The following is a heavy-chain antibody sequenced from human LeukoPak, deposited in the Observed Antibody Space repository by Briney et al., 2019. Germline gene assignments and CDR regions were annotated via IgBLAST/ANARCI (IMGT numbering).Heavy chain of an antibody. D-gene: IGHD6-19*01. V-gene: IGHV3-48*04. CDR3: AREVSVNAFDI. Sequence: GGSLRLSCAASGFTFSSYSMSWVRQAPGKGLEWVSYISSSSSTIYYADSVKGRFTISRDNAKNSLYLQMNSLRAEDTAVYYCAREVSVNAFDIWGQGTMVTVSS. CDR1: GFTFSSYS. CDR2: ISSSSSTI. J-gene: IGHJ3*02.